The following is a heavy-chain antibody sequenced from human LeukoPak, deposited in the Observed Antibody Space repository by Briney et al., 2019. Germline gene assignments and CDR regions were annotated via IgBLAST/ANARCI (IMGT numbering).Heavy chain of an antibody. J-gene: IGHJ6*03. CDR3: ARDPYSGSYVDYYYYYYMDV. V-gene: IGHV3-21*01. D-gene: IGHD6-13*01. CDR2: ITSSSRHI. Sequence: GGSLRLSCAASGFTFSSYNMNWVRQAPGKGLEWVSSITSSSRHIYYADSVKGRFTISRDNAKNSLYLQIDSLRAEDTAVYYCARDPYSGSYVDYYYYYYMDVWGKGTTVTISS. CDR1: GFTFSSYN.